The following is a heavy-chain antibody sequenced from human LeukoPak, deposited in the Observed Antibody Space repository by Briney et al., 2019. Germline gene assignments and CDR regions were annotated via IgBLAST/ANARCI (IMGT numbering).Heavy chain of an antibody. CDR2: ITPIFGTA. D-gene: IGHD4-17*01. V-gene: IGHV1-69*13. CDR3: ARDRGEPSAFDI. Sequence: SVKVSCKASGGAFSSYAISWVRQAPGQGLEWMGGITPIFGTANYAQKFQGRVTITADESTSTAYMELSSLRSEDTAVYYCARDRGEPSAFDIWGQGTMVTVSS. J-gene: IGHJ3*02. CDR1: GGAFSSYA.